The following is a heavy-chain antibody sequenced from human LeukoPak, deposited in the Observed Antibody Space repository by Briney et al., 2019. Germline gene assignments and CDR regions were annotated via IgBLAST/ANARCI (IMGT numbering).Heavy chain of an antibody. D-gene: IGHD2-2*01. CDR3: AKDGGEYQLPYFDY. V-gene: IGHV3-15*01. CDR2: IKSKTDGGTL. CDR1: GFTFSNAW. J-gene: IGHJ4*02. Sequence: GGSLRLSCAASGFTFSNAWMKWVRQAPGKGLEWVGRIKSKTDGGTLDYATPVKGRFTISRDNSKNTLYLQMNSLRAEDTAVYYCAKDGGEYQLPYFDYWGQGTLVTVSS.